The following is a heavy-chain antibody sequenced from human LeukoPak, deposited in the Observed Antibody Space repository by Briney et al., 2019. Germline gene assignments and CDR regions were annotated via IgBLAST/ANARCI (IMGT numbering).Heavy chain of an antibody. CDR1: GGTFSSYA. CDR2: IIPIFGTA. V-gene: IGHV1-69*01. CDR3: ARDGTLTMVRGVIHLNWFDP. Sequence: SVKVSCKASGGTFSSYAISWVRQAPGQGLEWMGGIIPIFGTANYAQKFQGGVTITADESTSTAYMELSSLRSEDTAVYYCARDGTLTMVRGVIHLNWFDPWGQGTLVTVSS. J-gene: IGHJ5*02. D-gene: IGHD3-10*01.